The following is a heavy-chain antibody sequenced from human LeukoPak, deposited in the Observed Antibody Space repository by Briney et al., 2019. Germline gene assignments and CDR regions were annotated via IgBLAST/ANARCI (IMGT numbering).Heavy chain of an antibody. Sequence: SETLSLTCTVAGDSISSYYWRWIRQPPGQGLEWIGYIYYSGSTNYNPSLKSRVTISVDTSKNQFSLKLSSVTAADTAVYYCAGRLERGACYYYYYGMDVWGQGTTVTVSS. CDR2: IYYSGST. V-gene: IGHV4-59*12. D-gene: IGHD1-1*01. CDR1: GDSISSYY. J-gene: IGHJ6*02. CDR3: AGRLERGACYYYYYGMDV.